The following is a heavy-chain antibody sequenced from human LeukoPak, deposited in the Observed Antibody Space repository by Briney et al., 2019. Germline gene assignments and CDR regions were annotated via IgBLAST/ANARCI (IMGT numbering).Heavy chain of an antibody. V-gene: IGHV3-23*01. J-gene: IGHJ1*01. Sequence: GSLGLSCAASGFTFSSYAMSWVRQAPGKGLEWVSAISGSGGSTYYADSVKGRFTISRDNSKNTLYLQMNSLRAEDTAVYYCAKGVAAAASAEYFQHWGQGTLVTVSS. CDR2: ISGSGGST. CDR3: AKGVAAAASAEYFQH. D-gene: IGHD6-13*01. CDR1: GFTFSSYA.